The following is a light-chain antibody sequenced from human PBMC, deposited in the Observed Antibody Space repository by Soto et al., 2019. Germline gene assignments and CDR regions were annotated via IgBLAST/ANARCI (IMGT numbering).Light chain of an antibody. CDR1: SSDVGGYNY. CDR2: DVS. J-gene: IGLJ1*01. Sequence: QSVLTQPACVAGSPGQSITISCTGTSSDVGGYNYVSWYQQHPGKAPKLMIYDVSNRPSGVSNRFSGSKSGNTASLTISGLQAEDEADYYCSSYTSSSTLEGYVFGTGT. V-gene: IGLV2-14*01. CDR3: SSYTSSSTLEGYV.